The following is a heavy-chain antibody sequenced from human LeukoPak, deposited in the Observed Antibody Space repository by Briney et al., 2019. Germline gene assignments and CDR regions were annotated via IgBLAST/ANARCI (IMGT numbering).Heavy chain of an antibody. CDR2: IKFDGTEK. CDR1: GFTFSGSW. CDR3: ARGGGYSERFDY. J-gene: IGHJ4*02. D-gene: IGHD1-26*01. Sequence: GGSLRLSCAASGFTFSGSWMTWVRQAPGKGLEWVATIKFDGTEKQYVASVRGRFTISRANAENSMFLRMESLSPEDTAVYYCARGGGYSERFDYWGQGTLVTVSS. V-gene: IGHV3-7*01.